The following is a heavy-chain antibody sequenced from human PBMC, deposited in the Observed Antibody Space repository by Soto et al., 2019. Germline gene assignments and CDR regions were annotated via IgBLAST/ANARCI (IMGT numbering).Heavy chain of an antibody. J-gene: IGHJ4*02. D-gene: IGHD1-26*01. CDR2: IESDGNST. V-gene: IGHV3-74*03. Sequence: GGSLRLSCAASGFTFSSYWMHWVRQVPGKGLMWVSQIESDGNSTTYADTGKGRFTISRDKAKNTRYLQMNSLRADDTAVYYCVRDDVGVGIDYWGLGTLVTVSS. CDR3: VRDDVGVGIDY. CDR1: GFTFSSYW.